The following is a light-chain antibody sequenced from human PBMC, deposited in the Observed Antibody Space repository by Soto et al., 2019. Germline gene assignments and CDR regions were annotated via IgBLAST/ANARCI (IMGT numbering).Light chain of an antibody. CDR2: AAS. CDR1: QSISSY. V-gene: IGKV1-39*01. CDR3: QQSYSTPT. Sequence: IQISHSPSWMSAALRERVDLAGRASQSISSYLNWYQQKPGKAPKLLIYAASSLQSGVPSRFSGSGSGTDFTLTISSLQPEDFATYYCQQSYSTPTFGQGTKVDIK. J-gene: IGKJ1*01.